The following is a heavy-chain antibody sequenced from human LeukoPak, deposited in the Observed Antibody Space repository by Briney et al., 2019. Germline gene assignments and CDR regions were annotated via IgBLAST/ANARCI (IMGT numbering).Heavy chain of an antibody. CDR1: GGTFSSYA. D-gene: IGHD4-17*01. CDR3: ARAPLDDYGDLYFDY. V-gene: IGHV1-69*13. CDR2: IIPIFGTA. Sequence: SVKVSCKASGGTFSSYAISWVRQAPGQGLEWMGGIIPIFGTANYAQKFQGRVTITADESTSTAYMELSSLRSEDTAVYYCARAPLDDYGDLYFDYWGQGTLVTVSS. J-gene: IGHJ4*02.